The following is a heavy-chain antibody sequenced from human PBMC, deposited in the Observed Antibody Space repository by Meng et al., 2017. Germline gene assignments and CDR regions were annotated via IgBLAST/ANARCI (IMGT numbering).Heavy chain of an antibody. CDR3: ASSGYSYGYRFDY. CDR1: GGSFSGYY. J-gene: IGHJ4*02. CDR2: INHSGST. D-gene: IGHD5-18*01. Sequence: QVALTLGGVGRLEPSETLPLTCAVDGGSFSGYYWSWIRQPPGKGLEWIGEINHSGSTNYNPSLKSRVTISVDTSKNQFSRKLSSVTAADTAVYYCASSGYSYGYRFDYWGQGTLVTVSS. V-gene: IGHV4-34*01.